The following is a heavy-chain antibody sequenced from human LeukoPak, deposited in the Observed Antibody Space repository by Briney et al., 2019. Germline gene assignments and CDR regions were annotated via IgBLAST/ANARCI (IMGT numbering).Heavy chain of an antibody. V-gene: IGHV3-30*18. CDR1: GFTLSSYG. CDR3: AKDGAYSSSWNLGHYYYYMDV. J-gene: IGHJ6*03. CDR2: ISYDGSNT. Sequence: GGSLRLSCAASGFTLSSYGMHWVRQAPGKGLEWVAVISYDGSNTYYADSVKGRFTISRDNSKNTLYLQMNSLRAEDTAVYYCAKDGAYSSSWNLGHYYYYMDVWGKGTTVTVSS. D-gene: IGHD6-13*01.